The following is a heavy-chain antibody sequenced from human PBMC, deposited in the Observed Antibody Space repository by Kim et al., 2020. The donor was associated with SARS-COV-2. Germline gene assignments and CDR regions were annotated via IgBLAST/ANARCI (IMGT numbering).Heavy chain of an antibody. CDR3: TTGGFDWYSGPLPGYYGMDV. V-gene: IGHV3-15*01. CDR1: GFTFSNAW. CDR2: IKSKTDGGTT. J-gene: IGHJ6*02. D-gene: IGHD3-9*01. Sequence: GGSLRLSCAASGFTFSNAWMSWVRQAPGKGLEWVGRIKSKTDGGTTDYAAPVKGRFTISRDDSKNTLYLQMNSLKTEDTAVYYCTTGGFDWYSGPLPGYYGMDVWGQGTTVTVSS.